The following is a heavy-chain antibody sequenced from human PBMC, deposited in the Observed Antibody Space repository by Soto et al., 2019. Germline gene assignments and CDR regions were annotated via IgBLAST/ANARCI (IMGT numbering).Heavy chain of an antibody. CDR1: GDSVSSNNAA. CDR3: ARGPAILNP. J-gene: IGHJ5*02. CDR2: TYYRSKWYS. V-gene: IGHV6-1*01. Sequence: SQTLSLTCAISGDSVSSNNAAWNWIRLSPSRGLEWLGRTYYRSKWYSVSAVSVKSRATIKPDTSKNRFSLQLNSVTPEDSGVYYCARGPAILNPWGQGIQVTVSS.